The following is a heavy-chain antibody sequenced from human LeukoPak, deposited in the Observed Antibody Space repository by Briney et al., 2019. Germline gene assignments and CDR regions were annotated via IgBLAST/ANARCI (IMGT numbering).Heavy chain of an antibody. CDR3: ARVGSSSSASDY. Sequence: ASVNVSCKASGYTFTGYYMHWVRQAPGQGLEWMGWINPNSGGTNYAQKFQGRVTMTRDTSISTAYMELSRLRSDDTAVYYCARVGSSSSASDYWGQGTLVTVSS. J-gene: IGHJ4*02. V-gene: IGHV1-2*02. CDR1: GYTFTGYY. D-gene: IGHD6-6*01. CDR2: INPNSGGT.